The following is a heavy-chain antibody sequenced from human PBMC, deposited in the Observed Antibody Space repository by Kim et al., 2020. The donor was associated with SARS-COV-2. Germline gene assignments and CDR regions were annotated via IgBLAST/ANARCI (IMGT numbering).Heavy chain of an antibody. V-gene: IGHV3-23*01. CDR3: AKDLRLLAAACILLDY. Sequence: SVEGRFTISRDNSTNTLYLQMNRLRAADTAVYYCAKDLRLLAAACILLDYWGQGTLVTVSS. D-gene: IGHD6-13*01. J-gene: IGHJ4*02.